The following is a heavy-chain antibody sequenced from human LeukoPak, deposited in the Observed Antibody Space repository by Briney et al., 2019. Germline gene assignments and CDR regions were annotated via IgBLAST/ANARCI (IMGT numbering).Heavy chain of an antibody. J-gene: IGHJ6*03. CDR1: GGSFSGYY. V-gene: IGHV4-34*01. CDR3: ARIYAPGYSYGYTYYYYMDV. Sequence: SSETLSLTCAVYGGSFSGYYWSWIRQPPGKGLEWIGEINHSGSTNYNPSLKSRVTISVDTSKNQFSLKLSSVTAADTAVYYCARIYAPGYSYGYTYYYYMDVWGKGTTVTVSS. CDR2: INHSGST. D-gene: IGHD5-18*01.